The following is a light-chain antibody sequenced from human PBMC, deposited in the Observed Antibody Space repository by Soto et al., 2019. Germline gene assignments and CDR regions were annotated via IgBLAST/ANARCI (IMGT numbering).Light chain of an antibody. CDR3: CSYAGSSTSYV. CDR2: EVN. Sequence: QSALTQPAYVSGSPGQSITISCTGTSSNVGSYKLVSWYQQHPGKAPKLMIFEVNKRPSGVSNRFSGSKSGSTASLTISGLQAEDEADYYCCSYAGSSTSYVFGTGTKVTVL. V-gene: IGLV2-23*02. CDR1: SSNVGSYKL. J-gene: IGLJ1*01.